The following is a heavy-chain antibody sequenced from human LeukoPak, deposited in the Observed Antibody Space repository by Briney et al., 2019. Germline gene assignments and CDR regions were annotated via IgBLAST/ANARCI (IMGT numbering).Heavy chain of an antibody. D-gene: IGHD3-22*01. V-gene: IGHV1-18*01. CDR2: ISAYNGNT. CDR3: AGVGYYYDSSGLLDHAFDI. Sequence: ASVKVSCKASGYTFTSYGISWVRQAPGQGLEWMGWISAYNGNTNYAQKLQGRVTMTTDTSTSTAYMELRSLGSDDTAVYYCAGVGYYYDSSGLLDHAFDIWGQGTMVTVSS. CDR1: GYTFTSYG. J-gene: IGHJ3*02.